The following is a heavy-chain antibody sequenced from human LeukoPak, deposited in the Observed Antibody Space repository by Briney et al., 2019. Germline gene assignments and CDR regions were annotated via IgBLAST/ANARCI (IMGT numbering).Heavy chain of an antibody. J-gene: IGHJ4*02. CDR2: IYYSGST. CDR3: ARGPSGGWSN. Sequence: SETLSLTCTVSGGSISSSSYYWGWIRQPPGKGLEWIGSIYYSGSTYYNPSLKSRVTISVDTSKNQFSLKLSSVTAADTAVYYCARGPSGGWSNWGQGTLVTVSS. CDR1: GGSISSSSYY. V-gene: IGHV4-39*01. D-gene: IGHD6-19*01.